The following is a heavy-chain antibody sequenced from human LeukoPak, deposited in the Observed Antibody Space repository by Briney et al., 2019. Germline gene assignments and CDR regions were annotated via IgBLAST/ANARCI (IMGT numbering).Heavy chain of an antibody. J-gene: IGHJ4*02. CDR2: ISDDGSNK. Sequence: GGSLRLSCAASGFTFSSYAMNWVRQAPGKGLEWVAVISDDGSNKYDADSVKGRFTISRDNSKSTLYLQMNSLRAEDTAVYYCARAFSTTAFDSWGQGTLVTVSS. CDR1: GFTFSSYA. CDR3: ARAFSTTAFDS. D-gene: IGHD4-17*01. V-gene: IGHV3-30*04.